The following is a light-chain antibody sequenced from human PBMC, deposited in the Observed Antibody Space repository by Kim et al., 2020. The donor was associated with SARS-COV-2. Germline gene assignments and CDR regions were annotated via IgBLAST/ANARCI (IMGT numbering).Light chain of an antibody. CDR2: GKN. CDR3: NSRASNDNVV. CDR1: SLRSYY. J-gene: IGLJ2*01. Sequence: SSELTQDPAVSVALGQTVRITCQGDSLRSYYATWYQQKPGQAPILVIYGKNNRPSGIPDRFSGSSSGNTAYLTITGTQAGDEADYYCNSRASNDNVVFSG. V-gene: IGLV3-19*01.